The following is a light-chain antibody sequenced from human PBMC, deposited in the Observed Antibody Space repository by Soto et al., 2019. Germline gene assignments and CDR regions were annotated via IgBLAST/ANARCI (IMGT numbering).Light chain of an antibody. CDR2: EGS. V-gene: IGLV2-23*01. CDR3: CAYASSRGLV. J-gene: IGLJ2*01. CDR1: SSDVGSYNL. Sequence: QSVLTQPASVSGSPGQSITISCTGTSSDVGSYNLVSWYQQHPGKAPKLMIYEGSKRPSGVSNRFSGSKSGNTASLTISGLQAEDEADYYCCAYASSRGLVFGGGTKVTVL.